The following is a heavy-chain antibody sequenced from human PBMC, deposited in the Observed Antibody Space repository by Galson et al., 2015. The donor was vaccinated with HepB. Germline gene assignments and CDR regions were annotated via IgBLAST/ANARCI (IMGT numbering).Heavy chain of an antibody. Sequence: ETLSLTCTVSGGSISSYYWSWIRQPPGKGLEWIGYIYYSGSTNYNPSLKSRVTISVDTSKNQFSLKLSSVTAADTAVYYCARAQASYGSGSLKFYGMDVWGQGTTVTVSS. V-gene: IGHV4-59*01. J-gene: IGHJ6*02. CDR2: IYYSGST. CDR1: GGSISSYY. CDR3: ARAQASYGSGSLKFYGMDV. D-gene: IGHD3-10*01.